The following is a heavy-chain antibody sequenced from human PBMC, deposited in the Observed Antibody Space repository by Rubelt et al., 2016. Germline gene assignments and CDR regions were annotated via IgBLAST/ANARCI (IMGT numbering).Heavy chain of an antibody. CDR2: ISSSSSTI. CDR1: GFTFSSYS. Sequence: EVQLVESGGGLVQPGGSLRLSCAASGFTFSSYSMNWVRQAPGKGLEWVSYISSSSSTIYYADSVKGRFTISRDNAKNSLYLQMNSLRAEDTALDYCAREDGSQSDAFDIWCQGTMVTVSS. D-gene: IGHD3-10*01. CDR3: AREDGSQSDAFDI. J-gene: IGHJ3*02. V-gene: IGHV3-48*04.